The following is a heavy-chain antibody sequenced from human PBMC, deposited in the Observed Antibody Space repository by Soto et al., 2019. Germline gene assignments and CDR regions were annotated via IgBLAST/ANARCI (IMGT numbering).Heavy chain of an antibody. CDR1: GYTFTSFA. Sequence: QVHLAQSGAEVKKPGASVKVSCKASGYTFTSFAIHWVRQAPGQGLEWMGWINAGNGNIKHSQKFQHRVTITRDTSASTAYMEVSSLRFEDTAVYYCARDGAVAGDSNFDYWGQGTLVTVSS. CDR2: INAGNGNI. J-gene: IGHJ4*02. V-gene: IGHV1-3*01. CDR3: ARDGAVAGDSNFDY. D-gene: IGHD6-19*01.